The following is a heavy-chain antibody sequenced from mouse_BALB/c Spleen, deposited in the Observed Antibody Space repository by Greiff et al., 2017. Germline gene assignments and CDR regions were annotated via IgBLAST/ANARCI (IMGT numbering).Heavy chain of an antibody. Sequence: EVHLVESGGGLVKPGGSLKLSCAASGFTFSSYAMSWVRQTPEKRLEWVASISSGGSTYYPDSVKGRFTISRDNARNILYLQMSSLRSEDTAMYYCARRGTMVTTPFAYWGQGTLVTVSA. CDR2: ISSGGST. CDR3: ARRGTMVTTPFAY. J-gene: IGHJ3*01. CDR1: GFTFSSYA. D-gene: IGHD2-1*01. V-gene: IGHV5-6-5*01.